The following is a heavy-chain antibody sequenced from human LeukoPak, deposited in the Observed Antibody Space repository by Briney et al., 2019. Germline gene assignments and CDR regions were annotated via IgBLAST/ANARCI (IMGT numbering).Heavy chain of an antibody. V-gene: IGHV5-51*01. D-gene: IGHD3-22*01. CDR3: ARHYYDSSGYSDY. CDR1: GYSFTSYW. Sequence: GESLKISCKGSGYSFTSYWIGWVRQMPGEGLEGMGIIYPGYSDTRYSPSLQSRVTISADKSTSTAYLQWSRLKASDTALYYCARHYYDSSGYSDYWGQGPLVPVSS. J-gene: IGHJ4*02. CDR2: IYPGYSDT.